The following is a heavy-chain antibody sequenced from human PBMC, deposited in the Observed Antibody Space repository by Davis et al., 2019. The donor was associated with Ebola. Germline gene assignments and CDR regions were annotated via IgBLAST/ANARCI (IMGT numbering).Heavy chain of an antibody. V-gene: IGHV4-59*01. CDR1: GGSLSRNY. CDR3: ARGSAFIIKD. J-gene: IGHJ4*02. Sequence: SETLSLTCTVSGGSLSRNYWSWIRQSPGKGLEWVGYMYYDGATNYSPSLKSRLTLSLDKSKNQFSLKLTSVTAADTAVYYCARGSAFIIKDCGQGTLVTVSA. D-gene: IGHD3-10*01. CDR2: MYYDGAT.